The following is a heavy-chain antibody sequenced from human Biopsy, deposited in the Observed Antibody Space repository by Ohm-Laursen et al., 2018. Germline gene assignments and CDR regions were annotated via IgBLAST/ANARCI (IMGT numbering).Heavy chain of an antibody. D-gene: IGHD4-23*01. CDR3: ARGSNEYGGLYFPH. V-gene: IGHV4-59*11. CDR1: GGSFTGHC. J-gene: IGHJ1*01. CDR2: ISHTGYT. Sequence: SETLSLTCTVSGGSFTGHCWTWIRQPPGKGLEWIGHISHTGYTSYKSSLKSRVTISLDTSRKHFSLRLTSLAAADTAVYYCARGSNEYGGLYFPHWGQGTLVIVSS.